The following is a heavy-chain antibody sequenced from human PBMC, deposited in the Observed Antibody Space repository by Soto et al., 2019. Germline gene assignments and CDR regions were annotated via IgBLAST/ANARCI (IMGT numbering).Heavy chain of an antibody. V-gene: IGHV1-2*04. CDR2: INPNSGGT. Sequence: ASVKVSCKASGYTFTGYHMHWVRQAPGQGLEWMGWINPNSGGTNYAQKFQGWVTMTRDTSISTAYMELSRLRSDDTAVYYCARAMDIVATIHYDYWGQGTLVTVSS. CDR1: GYTFTGYH. J-gene: IGHJ4*02. CDR3: ARAMDIVATIHYDY. D-gene: IGHD5-12*01.